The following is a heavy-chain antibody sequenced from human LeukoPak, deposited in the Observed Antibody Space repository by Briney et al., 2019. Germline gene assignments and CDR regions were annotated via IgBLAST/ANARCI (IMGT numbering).Heavy chain of an antibody. CDR1: GYTFTSYG. J-gene: IGHJ5*02. CDR2: ISAHNGNT. CDR3: ARVGDIVVVVAATQDWFDP. Sequence: ASVKVSCKASGYTFTSYGISWVRQAPGQGLEWMGWISAHNGNTNYAQKLQGRVTMTTDTSTSTAYMELRSLRSDDTAVYYCARVGDIVVVVAATQDWFDPWGQGTLVTVSS. V-gene: IGHV1-18*01. D-gene: IGHD2-15*01.